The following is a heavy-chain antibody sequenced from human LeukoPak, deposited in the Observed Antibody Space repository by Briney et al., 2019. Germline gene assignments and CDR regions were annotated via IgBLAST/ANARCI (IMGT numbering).Heavy chain of an antibody. CDR1: GSSFSSSA. CDR3: AGASPDGFYDY. J-gene: IGHJ4*02. Sequence: PGGPLRLSCAASGSSFSSSAMHWVRQAPGKGLEYVSAITNNGGYTYYANSVKGRFPISRDNSKNTLYLQMGSLRTEDTAVYYCAGASPDGFYDYWGQGTPVTVSS. D-gene: IGHD3-22*01. CDR2: ITNNGGYT. V-gene: IGHV3-64*01.